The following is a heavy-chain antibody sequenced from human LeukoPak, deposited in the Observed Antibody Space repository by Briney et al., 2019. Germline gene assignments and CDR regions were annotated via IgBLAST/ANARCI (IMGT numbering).Heavy chain of an antibody. CDR3: ARDLVRLGYSSSFDY. J-gene: IGHJ4*02. V-gene: IGHV3-21*01. CDR1: GFIFSNYA. D-gene: IGHD6-19*01. CDR2: ISSSSSYI. Sequence: GGSLRLSCAASGFIFSNYAMSWVRQAPGKGLEWVSSISSSSSYIYYGDSVKGRFTISRDNAKNSLNLQMNSLRAEDTAVYYCARDLVRLGYSSSFDYWGQGTLVTVSS.